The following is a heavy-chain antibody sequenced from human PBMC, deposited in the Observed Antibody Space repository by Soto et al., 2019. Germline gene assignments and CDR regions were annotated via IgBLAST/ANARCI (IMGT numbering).Heavy chain of an antibody. Sequence: GGSLRLSCAASGFTVSSNYMSWVRQAPGKGLEWVSVIYSGGSTYYADSVMGRFTISRDNSKNMLYLQMNSLRAEDTAVYYCASTMVRGVMAYYYYGMDVWGQGTTVTVSS. CDR1: GFTVSSNY. V-gene: IGHV3-66*01. CDR3: ASTMVRGVMAYYYYGMDV. J-gene: IGHJ6*02. D-gene: IGHD3-10*01. CDR2: IYSGGST.